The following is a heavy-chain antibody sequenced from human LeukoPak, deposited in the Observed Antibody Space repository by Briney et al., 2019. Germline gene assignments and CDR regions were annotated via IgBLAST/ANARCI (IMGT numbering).Heavy chain of an antibody. V-gene: IGHV4-59*12. CDR2: IYYSGGT. CDR1: GGSISSYY. CDR3: ARDPLKGFDY. J-gene: IGHJ4*02. Sequence: SETLSLTCTVSGGSISSYYWSWIRQPPGKGLEWIGYIYYSGGTNYNPSLKSRVTISVHTSKNQFSLKLSSVTAADTAVYYCARDPLKGFDYWGQGMLVTVSS.